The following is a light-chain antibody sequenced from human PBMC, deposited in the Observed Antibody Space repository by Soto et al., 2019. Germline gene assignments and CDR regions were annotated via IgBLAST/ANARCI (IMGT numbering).Light chain of an antibody. CDR3: QQYGSSISYT. Sequence: EFVLTQSPGTLSLSPGEIATLSCRASQSVNSNYLAWYQQKPGQAPRLLIYGASSRATGIPDRLSRSGSGTDFTLTISRLEPEDCAVYYCQQYGSSISYTFGQGTQLEI. V-gene: IGKV3-20*01. J-gene: IGKJ2*01. CDR1: QSVNSNY. CDR2: GAS.